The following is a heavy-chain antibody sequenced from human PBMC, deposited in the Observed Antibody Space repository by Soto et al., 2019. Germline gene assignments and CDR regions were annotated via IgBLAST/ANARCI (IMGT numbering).Heavy chain of an antibody. J-gene: IGHJ3*02. Sequence: SVKVSCKASGGTFSSYAISWVRQAPGQGLEWMGGIIPIFGTANYAQKFQGRVTITADKSTSTAYMERSSLRSEDTAVYYCARVDTAMVYKSDAFDILGQCSIVTDSS. V-gene: IGHV1-69*06. CDR3: ARVDTAMVYKSDAFDI. D-gene: IGHD5-18*01. CDR1: GGTFSSYA. CDR2: IIPIFGTA.